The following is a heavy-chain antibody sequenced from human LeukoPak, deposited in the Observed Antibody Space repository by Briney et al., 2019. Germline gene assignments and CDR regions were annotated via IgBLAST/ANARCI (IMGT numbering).Heavy chain of an antibody. CDR3: ASGGLAAAGTIPGGYYFDY. J-gene: IGHJ4*02. V-gene: IGHV4-34*01. D-gene: IGHD6-13*01. Sequence: SETLSLTCAVYGGSYSGYYWSWIRQPPGKGLEWIGEINHSGSTNYNPSLKSRVTISVDTSKNQFSLKLSSVTAADTAVYYCASGGLAAAGTIPGGYYFDYWGQGTLVTVSS. CDR2: INHSGST. CDR1: GGSYSGYY.